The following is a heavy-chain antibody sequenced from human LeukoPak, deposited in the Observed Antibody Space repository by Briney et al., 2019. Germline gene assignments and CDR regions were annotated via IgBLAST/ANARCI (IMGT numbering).Heavy chain of an antibody. Sequence: PGGSLRLSCAASGFTFSSYGMHWVRQAPGKGLEWVAVISYDGSNKYYADSVKGRFTISRDNSKNTLYLQMNSLRAEDTAVYYCAKLSSYYDSSGLGGFDYWGQGTLVTVSS. D-gene: IGHD3-22*01. CDR1: GFTFSSYG. J-gene: IGHJ4*02. CDR3: AKLSSYYDSSGLGGFDY. V-gene: IGHV3-30*18. CDR2: ISYDGSNK.